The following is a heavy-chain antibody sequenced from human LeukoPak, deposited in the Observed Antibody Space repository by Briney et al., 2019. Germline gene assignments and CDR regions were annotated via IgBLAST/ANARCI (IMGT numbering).Heavy chain of an antibody. CDR2: IYTSGST. CDR3: AREGKLVVAAFDI. J-gene: IGHJ3*02. D-gene: IGHD2-15*01. CDR1: GGSISSYY. Sequence: SETLSLTCTVSGGSISSYYWSWIRQPAGKGLEWIGRIYTSGSTNYNPSLESRVTISVDTSKNQFSLKLSSVTAADTAVYYCAREGKLVVAAFDIWGQGTMVTVSS. V-gene: IGHV4-4*07.